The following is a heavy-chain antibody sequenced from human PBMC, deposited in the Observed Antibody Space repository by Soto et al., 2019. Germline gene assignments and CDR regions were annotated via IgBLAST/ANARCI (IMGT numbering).Heavy chain of an antibody. J-gene: IGHJ4*02. Sequence: QVHLVQSGAEVKKPGASVKVSCKASGYTFTSYGITWVRQAPGQGLEWMGWISAHNGNTDYAQKLQGRVIVTRATSASTAYMELRSRISDATAVYYCARGRYGDYWGQGALVTVSS. CDR1: GYTFTSYG. CDR2: ISAHNGNT. D-gene: IGHD1-1*01. V-gene: IGHV1-18*01. CDR3: ARGRYGDY.